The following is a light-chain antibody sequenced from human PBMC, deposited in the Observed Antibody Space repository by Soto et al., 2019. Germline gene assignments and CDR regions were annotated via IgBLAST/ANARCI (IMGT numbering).Light chain of an antibody. J-gene: IGKJ4*02. Sequence: EIVMTPSPAPMSVAPGERNPLSCMASQSVGNNLAWYQQKPGQAPRLLIYGAYTRATDIPARFSGSGSGTEFTLTISSLQSDEYAVYYCKKYNNLPRTVGGGNKVAIK. CDR3: KKYNNLPRT. CDR1: QSVGNN. V-gene: IGKV3-15*01. CDR2: GAY.